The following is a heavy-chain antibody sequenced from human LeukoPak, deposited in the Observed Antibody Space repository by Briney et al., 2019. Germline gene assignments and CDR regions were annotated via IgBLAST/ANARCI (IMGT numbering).Heavy chain of an antibody. J-gene: IGHJ4*02. CDR1: GYSIRSNYY. CDR3: ARNVSYPFDY. CDR2: IYHSGST. D-gene: IGHD1-26*01. V-gene: IGHV4-38-2*01. Sequence: SETLSLTCDVSGYSIRSNYYWGWIRQPPGKGLEWIGSIYHSGSTYYNPSLKSRVTISVDTSKNQFSLKLSSVTAADTAVYYCARNVSYPFDYWGQGTLVTVSS.